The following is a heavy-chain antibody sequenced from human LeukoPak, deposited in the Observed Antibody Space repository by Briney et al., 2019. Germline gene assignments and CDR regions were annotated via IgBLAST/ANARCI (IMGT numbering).Heavy chain of an antibody. CDR3: AKDPIRDYYDTIPSYYFDS. D-gene: IGHD3-22*01. CDR1: GFTFSSYG. V-gene: IGHV3-30*18. J-gene: IGHJ4*02. CDR2: ISYDGSNK. Sequence: GGSLRLSCAASGFTFSSYGMHWVRQAPGKGLEWVAVISYDGSNKYYADSVKGRFTISRDNSKNTLYLQVNSLRAEDTAVYYCAKDPIRDYYDTIPSYYFDSWGQGTLVTVSS.